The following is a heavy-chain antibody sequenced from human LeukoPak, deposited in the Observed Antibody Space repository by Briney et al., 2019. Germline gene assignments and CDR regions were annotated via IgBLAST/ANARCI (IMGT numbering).Heavy chain of an antibody. CDR1: GFTFSVYG. J-gene: IGHJ4*02. CDR2: MWYDGSKE. D-gene: IGHD6-19*01. Sequence: GGSLRLSCAASGFTFSVYGMHWVRQAPGKGLEWVAVMWYDGSKEYYADSVKGRSTISRDTSTNMLYLQMNSLRAEDTAVYYCARELGSGTSDYWGQGTLVTVSS. V-gene: IGHV3-33*01. CDR3: ARELGSGTSDY.